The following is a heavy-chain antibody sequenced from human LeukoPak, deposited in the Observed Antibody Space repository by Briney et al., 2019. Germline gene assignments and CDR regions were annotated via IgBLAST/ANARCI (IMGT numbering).Heavy chain of an antibody. CDR1: GFTFSTYN. J-gene: IGHJ4*02. CDR3: ARFIAAPYYFDY. Sequence: GGSLRLSCAASGFTFSTYNMNWVRQAPGKGLEWVSFISSSRSYIYYADSVKGRFTISRDNAKNSLYLQMNSLRAEDTAVYYCARFIAAPYYFDYWGRGTLVTVSS. D-gene: IGHD6-13*01. CDR2: ISSSRSYI. V-gene: IGHV3-21*01.